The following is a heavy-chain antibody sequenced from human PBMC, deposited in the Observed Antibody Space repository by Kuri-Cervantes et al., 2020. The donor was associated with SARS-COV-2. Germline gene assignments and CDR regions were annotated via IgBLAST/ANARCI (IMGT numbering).Heavy chain of an antibody. CDR2: ISSSGSTI. V-gene: IGHV3-11*04. D-gene: IGHD6-13*01. Sequence: GESLKISCAASGFTVSSNYMSWVRQAPGKGLEWVSYISSSGSTIYYADSVKGRFTISRDNAKNPLCLQMNSLRAEDTAVYYCARDRYSSSWYFVSAFDIWGQGTMVTVSS. CDR1: GFTVSSNY. CDR3: ARDRYSSSWYFVSAFDI. J-gene: IGHJ3*02.